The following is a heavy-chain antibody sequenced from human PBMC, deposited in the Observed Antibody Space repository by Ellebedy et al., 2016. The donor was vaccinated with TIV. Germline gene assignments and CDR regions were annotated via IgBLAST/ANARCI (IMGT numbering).Heavy chain of an antibody. J-gene: IGHJ4*02. Sequence: MPSETLSLTFTVSSGSISSDYWSWLRQPPGEGLEWIGYIYYSGATNYNPTLRSRVTISLDSSKSQFSLKVSSVTAADTAVYYCAKGAGWYNYWGQGTLVTVSS. D-gene: IGHD6-19*01. CDR1: SGSISSDY. V-gene: IGHV4-59*01. CDR2: IYYSGAT. CDR3: AKGAGWYNY.